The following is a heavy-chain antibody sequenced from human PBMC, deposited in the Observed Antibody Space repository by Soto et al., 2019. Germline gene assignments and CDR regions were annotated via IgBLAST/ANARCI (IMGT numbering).Heavy chain of an antibody. J-gene: IGHJ3*01. CDR1: GFTFSSFF. CDR2: IGANGGGT. CDR3: ARDPNGDYLGAFDF. V-gene: IGHV3-23*01. D-gene: IGHD4-17*01. Sequence: EVQLLEPGGGLVQPGGSLRLSCAASGFTFSSFFMSWVGQAPGKGLDWVSGIGANGGGTYYADSVKGRFIISRDNSKNTLYLLMNSLRAEDTAVYYCARDPNGDYLGAFDFWGQKTMVTVSS.